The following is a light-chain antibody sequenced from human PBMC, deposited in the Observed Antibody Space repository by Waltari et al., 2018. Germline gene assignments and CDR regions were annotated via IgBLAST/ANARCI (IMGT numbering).Light chain of an antibody. CDR1: QSVLSSSKNKNY. V-gene: IGKV4-1*01. CDR3: HQYYSIPLS. J-gene: IGKJ4*01. CDR2: WES. Sequence: DIVVTQSPASLAVSLGESAPINCKSSQSVLSSSKNKNYLAWYQQKPGQPPKLHIYWESTQESGVPDRFSGSGSGTEFTLTISSLQAEDVALYYCHQYYSIPLSFGGGTKVEIK.